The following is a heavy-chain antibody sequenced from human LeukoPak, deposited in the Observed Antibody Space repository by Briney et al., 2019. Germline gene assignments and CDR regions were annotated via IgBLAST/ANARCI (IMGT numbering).Heavy chain of an antibody. J-gene: IGHJ4*02. D-gene: IGHD6-19*01. CDR3: ARDRSGWYPENYSDY. Sequence: GGSLRLSCAASGFTFSNYTMNWVRQAPGKELEWVSSISSSSSYIYSADSVKGRFTISRDNAKNSLYLQMNSLRAEDTAVYYCARDRSGWYPENYSDYWGQGTLVTVSS. CDR1: GFTFSNYT. CDR2: ISSSSSYI. V-gene: IGHV3-21*01.